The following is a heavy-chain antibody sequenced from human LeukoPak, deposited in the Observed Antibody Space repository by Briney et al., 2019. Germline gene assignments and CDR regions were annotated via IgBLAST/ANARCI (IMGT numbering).Heavy chain of an antibody. Sequence: GGSLRLPCAASGFTFSSYSMNWVRQAPGKGLEWVSSISSSSSYIYYADSVKGRFTISRDNAKNSLYLQMNSLRAEDTAVYYCARDLLTGFDYWGQGTLVTVSS. D-gene: IGHD1-14*01. CDR1: GFTFSSYS. CDR3: ARDLLTGFDY. CDR2: ISSSSSYI. J-gene: IGHJ4*02. V-gene: IGHV3-21*01.